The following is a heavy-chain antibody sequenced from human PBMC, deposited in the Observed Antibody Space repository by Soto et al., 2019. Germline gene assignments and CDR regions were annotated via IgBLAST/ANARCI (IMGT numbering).Heavy chain of an antibody. Sequence: HPGWSLILACAASVFTFSSSAITWFRHAPGKWLEWVSAISVSGGSTYYSDSVKCRFTISRDNSKNTLYLKMNSLRAEETDVYYCAKDLLHQPYYYDSSGVLWGQGILVTVSS. CDR3: AKDLLHQPYYYDSSGVL. CDR1: VFTFSSSA. V-gene: IGHV3-23*01. CDR2: ISVSGGST. D-gene: IGHD3-22*01. J-gene: IGHJ4*02.